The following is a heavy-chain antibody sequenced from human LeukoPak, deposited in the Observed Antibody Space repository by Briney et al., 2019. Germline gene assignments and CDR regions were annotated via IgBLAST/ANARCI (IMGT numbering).Heavy chain of an antibody. Sequence: GGSLRLSCAASGNYWMHWVRQAPGKGLEWVSAISGSGGSTYYADSVKGRFTISRDNSKNTLYLQMNSLRAEDTAVYYCAKGSDMYSSSWYEDYFDYWGQGTLVTVSS. CDR2: ISGSGGST. D-gene: IGHD6-13*01. CDR1: GNYW. J-gene: IGHJ4*02. CDR3: AKGSDMYSSSWYEDYFDY. V-gene: IGHV3-23*01.